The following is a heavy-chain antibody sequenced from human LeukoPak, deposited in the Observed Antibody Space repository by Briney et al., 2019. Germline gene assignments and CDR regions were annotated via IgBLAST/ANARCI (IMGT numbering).Heavy chain of an antibody. Sequence: SETLSLTCTVSGGSISSSSYYWGWIRQPPAKGLEWIGSIYYSGSTYYNPSLKSRVTISVDTSKNQFSLKLSSVTAADTAVYYCARRGYDYVWGSYRFFDYWGQGTLVTVSS. J-gene: IGHJ4*02. CDR1: GGSISSSSYY. D-gene: IGHD3-16*02. CDR3: ARRGYDYVWGSYRFFDY. V-gene: IGHV4-39*01. CDR2: IYYSGST.